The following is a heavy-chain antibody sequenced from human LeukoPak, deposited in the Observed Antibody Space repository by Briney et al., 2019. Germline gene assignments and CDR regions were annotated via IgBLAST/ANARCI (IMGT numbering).Heavy chain of an antibody. CDR3: ARQGDSDAFDI. Sequence: PSDTLSLSCTVSGGFISSFHWHWIRQPPGKGLEWIGYIYYSGSTKYNPSLQSRVITSVDTSKNQFALKLSSVTAADTAMYYCARQGDSDAFDIWGQGTMVTVSS. D-gene: IGHD3-16*01. CDR2: IYYSGST. CDR1: GGFISSFH. J-gene: IGHJ3*02. V-gene: IGHV4-59*08.